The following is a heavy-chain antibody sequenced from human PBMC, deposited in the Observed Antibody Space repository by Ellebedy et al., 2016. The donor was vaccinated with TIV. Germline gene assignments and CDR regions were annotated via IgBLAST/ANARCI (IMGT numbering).Heavy chain of an antibody. V-gene: IGHV1-3*01. Sequence: ASVKVSCKASGYTFTSYAMHWVRQAPGQRLEWMGWINAGNGNTKYSQKFQGRVTITRDTSASTAYMELSSLRSEDTAVYYCARARQGSGAYYDSSGYYDYWGQGTLVTVSS. D-gene: IGHD3-22*01. CDR2: INAGNGNT. CDR1: GYTFTSYA. J-gene: IGHJ4*02. CDR3: ARARQGSGAYYDSSGYYDY.